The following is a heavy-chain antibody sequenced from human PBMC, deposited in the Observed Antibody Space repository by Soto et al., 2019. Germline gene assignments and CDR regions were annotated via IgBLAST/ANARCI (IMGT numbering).Heavy chain of an antibody. CDR3: ARLTGGWFDP. CDR1: GGSISSSSYY. D-gene: IGHD3-10*01. Sequence: QLQLQESGPGLVKPSETLSLTCTVSGGSISSSSYYWGWIRQPPGKGLEWIGSIYYSGSTYYNPSLKRRVTVSVDASKNQLPLKLSSGTAADTAVYYCARLTGGWFDPWGQGTLVTVSS. CDR2: IYYSGST. V-gene: IGHV4-39*01. J-gene: IGHJ5*02.